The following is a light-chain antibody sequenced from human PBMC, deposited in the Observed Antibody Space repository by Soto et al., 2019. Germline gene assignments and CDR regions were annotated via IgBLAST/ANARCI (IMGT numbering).Light chain of an antibody. J-gene: IGKJ2*01. Sequence: EIVLTQSPATLSLSPGERATLSCRGSQSVSTYLAWYQQKLGQAPRLLIYDASSRATGIPARFSGSGSGTDFALTISSLEPEDFAVYYCQQRSNWPRYTFGQGTKLEIK. CDR2: DAS. CDR1: QSVSTY. CDR3: QQRSNWPRYT. V-gene: IGKV3-11*01.